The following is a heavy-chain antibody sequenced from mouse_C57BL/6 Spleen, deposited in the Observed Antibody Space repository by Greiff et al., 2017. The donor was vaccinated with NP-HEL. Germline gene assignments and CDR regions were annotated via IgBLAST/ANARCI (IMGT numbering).Heavy chain of an antibody. CDR3: ARHGGDYCDY. CDR1: GFTFSDYG. J-gene: IGHJ2*01. CDR2: ISNLAYSI. Sequence: EVKLVESGGGLVQPGGSLKLSCAASGFTFSDYGMAWVRQAPRKGPEWVAFISNLAYSIYYADTVTGRFTISRENAKNTLYPEMSSLRSEDTAMYYCARHGGDYCDYWGQGTTLTVSS. V-gene: IGHV5-15*04.